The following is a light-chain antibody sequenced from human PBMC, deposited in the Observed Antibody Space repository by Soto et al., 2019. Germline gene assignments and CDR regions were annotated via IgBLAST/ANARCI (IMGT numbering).Light chain of an antibody. CDR3: QQLNKYPVT. CDR1: QDIGNY. Sequence: TQLTQSPSSLSASVGDRVTISCRASQDIGNYLAWYQQKPGEAPKLLIYDASTLQSGVPLRFGGSGSGTDFTLTISSLQPEDFATYYCQQLNKYPVTFGQGTRLEIK. J-gene: IGKJ5*01. V-gene: IGKV1-9*01. CDR2: DAS.